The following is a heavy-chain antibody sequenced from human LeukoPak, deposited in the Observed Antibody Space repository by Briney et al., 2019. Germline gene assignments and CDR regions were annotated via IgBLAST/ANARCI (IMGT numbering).Heavy chain of an antibody. Sequence: PSETLSLTCTVSGGFITSSSYYWAWIRQPPGKGLEWIGTIYYTGSSYYNPSLKSRVTISVDTSKNHFSLRLTSLTAADTAFYYCARVLLGWFDPWGQGNLVTVSS. D-gene: IGHD2-15*01. CDR3: ARVLLGWFDP. V-gene: IGHV4-39*02. CDR1: GGFITSSSYY. J-gene: IGHJ5*02. CDR2: IYYTGSS.